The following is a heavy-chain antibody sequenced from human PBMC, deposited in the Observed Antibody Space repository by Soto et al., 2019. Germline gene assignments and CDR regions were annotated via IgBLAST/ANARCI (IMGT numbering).Heavy chain of an antibody. V-gene: IGHV3-23*01. D-gene: IGHD2-2*01. Sequence: GSLRLSCAASGFTFSSYAMSWVRQAPGKGLEWVSAISGSGGSTYYADSVKGRFTISRNNSKNTLYLQMNSLRAEDTAVYYCAKVHCSSTSCYYAIDAFDIWGQGTMVTVSS. CDR1: GFTFSSYA. CDR2: ISGSGGST. J-gene: IGHJ3*02. CDR3: AKVHCSSTSCYYAIDAFDI.